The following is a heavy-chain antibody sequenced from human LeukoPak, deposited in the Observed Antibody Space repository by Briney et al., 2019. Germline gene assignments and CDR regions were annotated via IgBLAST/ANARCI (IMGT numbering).Heavy chain of an antibody. D-gene: IGHD3-16*02. CDR3: AKDLVLADYVWGSYRSGPWYFDY. CDR1: GFTFSSYG. CDR2: IRYDGSNK. V-gene: IGHV3-30*02. Sequence: GGSLRLSRAASGFTFSSYGMHWVRQAPGKGLEWVAFIRYDGSNKYYADSVKGRFTISRDNSKNTLYLQMNSLRAEDTAVYYCAKDLVLADYVWGSYRSGPWYFDYWGQGTLVTVSS. J-gene: IGHJ4*02.